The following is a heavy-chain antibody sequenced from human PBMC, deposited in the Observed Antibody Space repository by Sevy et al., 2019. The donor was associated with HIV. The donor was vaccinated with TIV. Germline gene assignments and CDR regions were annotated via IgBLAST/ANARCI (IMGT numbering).Heavy chain of an antibody. V-gene: IGHV3-48*01. CDR2: ISSSSSTI. J-gene: IGHJ4*02. Sequence: GGSLRLSCAASGFTFSSYSMNWVRQAPGKGLEWVSYISSSSSTIYYADSVKGRFTISRDNAKNSLYLQMNSLRAEDTAVYYCARVIYDSSTYNYVTVYYFAYWCQGTLVTVSS. CDR1: GFTFSSYS. D-gene: IGHD3-22*01. CDR3: ARVIYDSSTYNYVTVYYFAY.